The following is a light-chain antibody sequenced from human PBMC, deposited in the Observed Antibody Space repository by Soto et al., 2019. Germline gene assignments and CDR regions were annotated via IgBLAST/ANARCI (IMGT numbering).Light chain of an antibody. V-gene: IGKV3-11*01. J-gene: IGKJ4*01. CDR2: DAS. CDR3: HQRDIWPLT. CDR1: QSVSSF. Sequence: EIVLTQSPATLSLSPGERATLSCRASQSVSSFLAWYQQKPGQAPRLLIYDASNKATGIPARFSGSGSGTDFTLTISSLEPEDSAVYYCHQRDIWPLTFGGGTKVEIK.